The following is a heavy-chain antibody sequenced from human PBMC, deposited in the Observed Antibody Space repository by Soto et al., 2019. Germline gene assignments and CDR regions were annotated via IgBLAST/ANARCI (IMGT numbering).Heavy chain of an antibody. CDR3: ARDGGRHSGGIDY. CDR1: GGTFSSYS. D-gene: IGHD1-26*01. V-gene: IGHV1-69*01. J-gene: IGHJ4*02. Sequence: QVQLVQSGAEVKKPGSSVKVSCKASGGTFSSYSINWVRQALGQGLEWMGEIIPIFGTANYAQKFQGRVTITADESTSTAYMELSSLRSEDTPVYYCARDGGRHSGGIDYWGQGTLVTVSS. CDR2: IIPIFGTA.